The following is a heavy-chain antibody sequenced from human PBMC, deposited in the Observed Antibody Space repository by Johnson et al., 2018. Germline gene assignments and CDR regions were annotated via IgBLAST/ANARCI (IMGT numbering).Heavy chain of an antibody. J-gene: IGHJ5*02. V-gene: IGHV1-69*01. CDR3: ARDGGSYYWFDP. CDR2: IIPIFGTA. CDR1: GGTFSSYA. D-gene: IGHD1-26*01. Sequence: QVQLVESGAEVKKPGSSVKVSCKASGGTFSSYAISWVRQAPGQGLEWMGGIIPIFGTANYAQKFQGRVTIPADESTSTAYMELSNLRSEDTAVYYCARDGGSYYWFDPWGQGTLVTVSS.